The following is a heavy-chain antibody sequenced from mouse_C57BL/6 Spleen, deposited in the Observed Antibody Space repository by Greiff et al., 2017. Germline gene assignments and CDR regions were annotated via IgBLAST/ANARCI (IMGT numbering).Heavy chain of an antibody. Sequence: VQLHQSGAELVRPGTSVKVSCKASGYAFTNYLIEWVKQRPGQGLEWIGVINPGSGGTNYNEKFKGKATLTADKSSSTAYMQLSSLTSEDSAVYFCARSGITTVVANWYFDVWGTGTTVTVSS. D-gene: IGHD1-1*01. CDR1: GYAFTNYL. CDR3: ARSGITTVVANWYFDV. V-gene: IGHV1-54*01. CDR2: INPGSGGT. J-gene: IGHJ1*03.